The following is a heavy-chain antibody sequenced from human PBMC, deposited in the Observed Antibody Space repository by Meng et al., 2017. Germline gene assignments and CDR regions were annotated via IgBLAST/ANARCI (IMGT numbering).Heavy chain of an antibody. CDR3: AHSYGSNFDY. Sequence: TPVNASGHTLVEPTQTRTVTGTFSGFALRHSGLGVGQIRKPPGKALEWLDLICWDDDKRYNPSLTSRLTITKNTSKHQVVLTMTNMDPVDTATYYCAHSYGSNFDYWGQGTLVTVSS. CDR1: GFALRHSGLG. V-gene: IGHV2-5*02. CDR2: ICWDDDK. J-gene: IGHJ4*02. D-gene: IGHD3-10*01.